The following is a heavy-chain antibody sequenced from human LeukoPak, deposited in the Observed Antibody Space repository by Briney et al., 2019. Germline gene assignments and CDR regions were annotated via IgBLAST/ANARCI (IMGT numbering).Heavy chain of an antibody. Sequence: GGSLRLSCAASGFTFSSYAMSWVRQAPGKGLEWVSAISGSGGSTYYADSVKGRFTISRDNSKNTLYLQMNSLRAEGTAVYYCAKDRENSIAAAGTGAFDIWGQGTMVTVSS. CDR3: AKDRENSIAAAGTGAFDI. CDR1: GFTFSSYA. D-gene: IGHD6-13*01. CDR2: ISGSGGST. V-gene: IGHV3-23*01. J-gene: IGHJ3*02.